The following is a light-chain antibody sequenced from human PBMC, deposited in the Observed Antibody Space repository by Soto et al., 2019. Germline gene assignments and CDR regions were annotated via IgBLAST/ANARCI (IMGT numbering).Light chain of an antibody. CDR1: QSVSNN. Sequence: EILMTQSPATLSVSPGERAPLSCRASQSVSNNLAWYQQKPGQVPRLLIYDVSIRATGIPARFSGSGSVTEFTLIISSLQSEDFAVYYCQQGNNWSWTFGQGTKVEIK. CDR2: DVS. V-gene: IGKV3-15*01. J-gene: IGKJ1*01. CDR3: QQGNNWSWT.